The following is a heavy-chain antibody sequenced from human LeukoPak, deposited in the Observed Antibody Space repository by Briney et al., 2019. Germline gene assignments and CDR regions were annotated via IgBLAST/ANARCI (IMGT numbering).Heavy chain of an antibody. CDR1: GSLFSNYD. Sequence: PGGSLRLSCTASGSLFSNYDMHWVRLAPGKGLEWMAYIRNDGSNKNYADSVKGRFTISRDNSKNTLYLQMNSLGVDDTAVYFCAKDLRVATITPFDDWGQGTLVTVSS. J-gene: IGHJ4*02. V-gene: IGHV3-30*02. CDR2: IRNDGSNK. CDR3: AKDLRVATITPFDD. D-gene: IGHD5-12*01.